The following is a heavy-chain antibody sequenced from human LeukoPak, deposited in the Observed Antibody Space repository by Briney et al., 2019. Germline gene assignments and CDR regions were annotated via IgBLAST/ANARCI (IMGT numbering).Heavy chain of an antibody. CDR2: IYYSGST. Sequence: SETLSLTCTVSGGSISSGGYYWSWIRQHPGKGLEWIGYIYYSGSTYYNPSLKSRVTISVDTSKNQFSLKLSSVTAADTAVYYCARGGLPTDCSGASCYSIFDYWGRGNLVTVSS. D-gene: IGHD2-15*01. V-gene: IGHV4-31*03. CDR3: ARGGLPTDCSGASCYSIFDY. CDR1: GGSISSGGYY. J-gene: IGHJ4*02.